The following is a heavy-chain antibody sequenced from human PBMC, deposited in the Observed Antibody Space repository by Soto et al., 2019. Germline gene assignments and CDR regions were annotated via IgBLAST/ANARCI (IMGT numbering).Heavy chain of an antibody. CDR1: GGSISSYY. J-gene: IGHJ5*02. V-gene: IGHV4-59*13. Sequence: LSLTCTVSGGSISSYYWSWIRQPPGKGLEWIGYIYYSGSTNYNPSLKSRVTISVDTSKNQFSLKLSSVTAADTAVYYCARYYYDSSGYYYSGPWGQGTLVTVSS. CDR2: IYYSGST. D-gene: IGHD3-22*01. CDR3: ARYYYDSSGYYYSGP.